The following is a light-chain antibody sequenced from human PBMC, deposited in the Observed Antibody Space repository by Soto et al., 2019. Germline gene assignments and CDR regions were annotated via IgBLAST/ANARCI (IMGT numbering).Light chain of an antibody. CDR2: GIS. CDR1: HTISISY. Sequence: EIVLRQSPGTLSFSPGERATLSCRASHTISISYLAWYQQKPGQAPRLLMYGISRRATGIPDRFSGSGSGTDFTLTITRLEPEDFAVYYCQQYVTSSPRTFGQGTKVDIK. J-gene: IGKJ1*01. CDR3: QQYVTSSPRT. V-gene: IGKV3-20*01.